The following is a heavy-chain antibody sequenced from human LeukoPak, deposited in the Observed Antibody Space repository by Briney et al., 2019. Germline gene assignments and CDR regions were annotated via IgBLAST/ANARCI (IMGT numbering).Heavy chain of an antibody. D-gene: IGHD5-18*01. CDR1: GYTFTGYY. CDR2: INPNSGGT. Sequence: ASVKVSCKASGYTFTGYYMHWVRQAPGQGLEWMGRINPNSGGTNYAQKFQGRVTMTRDTSISTAYMELSRLRSDDTAVYYCAREPRIQLWLIGYWGQGTLATVSS. V-gene: IGHV1-2*06. J-gene: IGHJ4*02. CDR3: AREPRIQLWLIGY.